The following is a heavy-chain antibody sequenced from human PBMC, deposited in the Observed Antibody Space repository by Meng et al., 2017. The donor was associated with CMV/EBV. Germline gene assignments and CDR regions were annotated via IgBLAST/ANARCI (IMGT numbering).Heavy chain of an antibody. J-gene: IGHJ6*02. CDR2: IKSKTDGGTT. V-gene: IGHV3-15*01. D-gene: IGHD6-13*01. Sequence: GGSLRLSCAASGFTFSNAWMSWVRQAPGKGLEWVGRIKSKTDGGTTDYAAPVKGRFTISRDDSKNTLYLQMNSLKTEDTAVYYCTTGLYSSSWYGSTYYYYYGMDVWGQGTTVTVSS. CDR3: TTGLYSSSWYGSTYYYYYGMDV. CDR1: GFTFSNAW.